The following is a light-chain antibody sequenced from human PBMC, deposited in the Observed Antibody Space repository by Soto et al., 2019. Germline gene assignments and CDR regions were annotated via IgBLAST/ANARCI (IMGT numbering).Light chain of an antibody. V-gene: IGKV3-15*01. CDR3: QQYINWPPGIT. CDR2: GAS. CDR1: QSVSSN. Sequence: EVVMTQSPDTLSVSPGERHTLSCRASQSVSSNLAWYQQKPGQAPRPLIYGASTRATGIPARFSGSGSGTEFTLTISSLQSEDFALYYCQQYINWPPGITFGQGTRLEIK. J-gene: IGKJ5*01.